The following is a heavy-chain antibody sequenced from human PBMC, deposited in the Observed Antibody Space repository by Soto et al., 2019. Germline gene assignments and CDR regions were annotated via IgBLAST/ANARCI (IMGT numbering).Heavy chain of an antibody. D-gene: IGHD6-19*01. V-gene: IGHV1-58*02. Sequence: SVKVSCKASGFTFTSSAMQWVRQARGQRLEWIGWIVVGSGNTNYAQKFQERVTITRDMSTSTAYMELSSLRSEDTAVYYCAAGVEVAELYYYGKGVWGQGTTVTVSS. CDR3: AAGVEVAELYYYGKGV. J-gene: IGHJ6*02. CDR1: GFTFTSSA. CDR2: IVVGSGNT.